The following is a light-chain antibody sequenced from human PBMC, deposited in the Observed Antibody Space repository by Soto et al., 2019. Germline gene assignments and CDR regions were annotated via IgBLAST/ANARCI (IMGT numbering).Light chain of an antibody. CDR1: GSNIGSNS. J-gene: IGLJ3*02. V-gene: IGLV1-44*01. CDR3: AAWDVSLSGPV. Sequence: QSVLTQPPSASGTPGQRVTISCSGSGSNIGSNSVNWYQQVPGTAPKLLIYSNNQRPSGVPDRFSGSKSGTSASLAISGLQSEDEADYYCAAWDVSLSGPVFGGGTQLTVL. CDR2: SNN.